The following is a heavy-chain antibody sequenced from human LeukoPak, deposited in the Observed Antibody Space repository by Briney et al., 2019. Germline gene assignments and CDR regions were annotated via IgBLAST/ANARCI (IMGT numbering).Heavy chain of an antibody. CDR3: ARGTKRTVTTWSLLDYFDY. CDR1: GFTFSSYS. D-gene: IGHD4-11*01. V-gene: IGHV3-48*04. CDR2: ISSSSSTI. Sequence: PGGSLRLSCAASGFTFSSYSMNWVRQAPGKGLEWVSYISSSSSTIYYADSVKGRFTISRDNAKNSLYLQMNSLRAEDTAVYYCARGTKRTVTTWSLLDYFDYWGQGTLVTVSS. J-gene: IGHJ4*02.